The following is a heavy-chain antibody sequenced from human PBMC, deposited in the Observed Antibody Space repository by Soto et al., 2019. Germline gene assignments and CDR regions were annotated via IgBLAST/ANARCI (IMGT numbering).Heavy chain of an antibody. CDR1: GYSFTSHW. J-gene: IGHJ5*02. D-gene: IGHD6-13*01. Sequence: PGESLKISCKGSGYSFTSHWIGWVRQMPGKGLEWMGIIYPGDSDTRYSPSFQGQVTISADKSISTAYLQWSSLKASDTAMYYCARRGSYSSSWTNWFDPWGQGTLVTVS. V-gene: IGHV5-51*01. CDR3: ARRGSYSSSWTNWFDP. CDR2: IYPGDSDT.